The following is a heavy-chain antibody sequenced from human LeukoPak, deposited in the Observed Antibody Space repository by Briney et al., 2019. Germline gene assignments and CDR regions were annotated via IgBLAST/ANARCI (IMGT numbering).Heavy chain of an antibody. D-gene: IGHD3-10*01. J-gene: IGHJ4*02. CDR2: IYYSGST. CDR3: AAGGSRQRDY. CDR1: GGSISSGGYY. V-gene: IGHV4-31*03. Sequence: PSQTLSLTCTVSGGSISSGGYYWRWIRQHPGKGLEWIGYIYYSGSTYYNPSPKSRVTISVDTSKNQFSLKLSSVTAADTAVYYCAAGGSRQRDYWGQGTLVTVSS.